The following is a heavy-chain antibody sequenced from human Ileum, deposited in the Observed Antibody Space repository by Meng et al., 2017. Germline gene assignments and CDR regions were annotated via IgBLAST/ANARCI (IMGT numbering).Heavy chain of an antibody. J-gene: IGHJ2*01. D-gene: IGHD3-22*01. CDR1: GFTFSSYW. Sequence: GESLKISCAASGFTFSSYWMSWVRQAPGKGLEWVANIKQDGSEKYYVDSVKGRFTISRDNAKNSLYLQMNSLRAEDTAVYYCARDKYRDYDSSGYYHYWYFDLWGRGTLVTVSS. CDR3: ARDKYRDYDSSGYYHYWYFDL. V-gene: IGHV3-7*01. CDR2: IKQDGSEK.